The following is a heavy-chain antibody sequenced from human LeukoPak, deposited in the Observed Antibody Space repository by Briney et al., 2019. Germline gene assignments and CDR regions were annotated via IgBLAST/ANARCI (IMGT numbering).Heavy chain of an antibody. CDR3: VSEGDYYDSSIDY. J-gene: IGHJ4*02. Sequence: PGGSLRLSCAASGFTFSSYSMNWVRQAPGKGLEWVSSISSSSSYIYYADSVKGRFTISRDNAKNSLYLQMNSLRAEDTAVYYCVSEGDYYDSSIDYWGQGTLVTVSS. D-gene: IGHD3-22*01. CDR2: ISSSSSYI. CDR1: GFTFSSYS. V-gene: IGHV3-21*01.